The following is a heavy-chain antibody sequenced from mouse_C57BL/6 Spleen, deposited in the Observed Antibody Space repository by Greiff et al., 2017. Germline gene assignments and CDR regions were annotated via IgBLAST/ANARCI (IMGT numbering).Heavy chain of an antibody. CDR1: GYTFTSYW. CDR3: AREDYYGSSDTLVPSYFDD. CDR2: IHPNSGST. V-gene: IGHV1-64*01. Sequence: QVQLQQPGAELVKPGASVKLSCKASGYTFTSYWMHWVKQRPGQGLEWIGMIHPNSGSTNYNEKFKSKATLTVDKSSSTADMQLSSLTSEDSAVYYCAREDYYGSSDTLVPSYFDDWGQGTTLTVSS. J-gene: IGHJ2*01. D-gene: IGHD1-1*01.